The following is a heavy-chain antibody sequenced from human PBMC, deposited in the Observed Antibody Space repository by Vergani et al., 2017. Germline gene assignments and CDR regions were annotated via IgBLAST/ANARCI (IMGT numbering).Heavy chain of an antibody. CDR1: GGTFSSYA. J-gene: IGHJ6*03. CDR2: IIPIFGTA. CDR3: ARDSFARRNIAAAGVVYYYYMDV. D-gene: IGHD6-13*01. Sequence: QVQLVQSGAEVKKPGSSVKVSCKASGGTFSSYAISWVRQAPGQGLEWMGGIIPIFGTANYAQKFQGRVTITADESTSTADMELSSLRSEDTAVYYCARDSFARRNIAAAGVVYYYYMDVWGKGTTVTVSS. V-gene: IGHV1-69*01.